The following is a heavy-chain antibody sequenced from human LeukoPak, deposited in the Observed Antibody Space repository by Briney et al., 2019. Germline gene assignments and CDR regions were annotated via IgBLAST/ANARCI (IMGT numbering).Heavy chain of an antibody. Sequence: SETLSLTCTVSGGSVSSGSYHWSWIRQPPGKVLEWIGYTHYSGNTYYNPSLKSRVTISLDTSKKQFSLWLRSVTAADTAVYYCARVRGDYVNLFDPWGQGTLVIVSS. J-gene: IGHJ5*02. CDR3: ARVRGDYVNLFDP. CDR2: THYSGNT. D-gene: IGHD4-17*01. V-gene: IGHV4-61*01. CDR1: GGSVSSGSYH.